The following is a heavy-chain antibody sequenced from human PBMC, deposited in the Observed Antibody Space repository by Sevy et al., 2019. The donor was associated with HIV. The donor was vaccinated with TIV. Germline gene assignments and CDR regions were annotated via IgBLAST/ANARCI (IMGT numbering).Heavy chain of an antibody. V-gene: IGHV3-21*01. Sequence: GGSLRLSCAASGFTFNSYTMTWVRQAPGKGLEWVSSVSFASNYIYYADSVRGRFTISRDNAKNSLYLQMNSLRAEDTAVYYCARPYGSGSWEAFDLWGQGTMVTVSS. D-gene: IGHD3-10*01. CDR2: VSFASNYI. CDR3: ARPYGSGSWEAFDL. J-gene: IGHJ3*01. CDR1: GFTFNSYT.